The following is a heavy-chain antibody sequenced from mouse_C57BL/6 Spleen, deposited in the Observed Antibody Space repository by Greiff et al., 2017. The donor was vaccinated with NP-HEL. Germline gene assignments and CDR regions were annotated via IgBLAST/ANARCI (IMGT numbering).Heavy chain of an antibody. CDR1: GYSITSGYY. Sequence: EVKLQESGPGLVKPSQSLSLTCSVTGYSITSGYYWNWIRQFPGNKLEWMGYISYDGSNNYNPSLKNRISITRDTSKNQFFLKLNSVTTEDTATYDCARDLPSSGFAYWGQGTLVTVSA. J-gene: IGHJ3*01. CDR3: ARDLPSSGFAY. CDR2: ISYDGSN. D-gene: IGHD1-1*01. V-gene: IGHV3-6*01.